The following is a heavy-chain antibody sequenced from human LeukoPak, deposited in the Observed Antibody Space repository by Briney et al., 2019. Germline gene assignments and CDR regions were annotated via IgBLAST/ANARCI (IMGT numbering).Heavy chain of an antibody. V-gene: IGHV3-23*01. CDR3: AKDRAGYSGARGFDY. D-gene: IGHD5-12*01. Sequence: GGSLRLSCAASGFTFSTYAMSWVRQAPGKGLEWVSRISDSGDIPYYADSVKGRFTISRDNTKNTLYLRMNSLRVEDTAVYYCAKDRAGYSGARGFDYWGQGTLVTVSS. CDR1: GFTFSTYA. J-gene: IGHJ4*02. CDR2: ISDSGDIP.